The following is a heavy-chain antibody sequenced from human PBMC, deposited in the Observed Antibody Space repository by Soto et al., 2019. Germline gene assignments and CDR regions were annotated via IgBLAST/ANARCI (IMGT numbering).Heavy chain of an antibody. Sequence: PGGSLRLSCAASGFTFSSYGMHWVRQAPGKGLEWVAVIWYDGSNKYYADSVKGRFTISRDNSKNTLYLQMNSLRAEDTAVYYRARDLASIAAAGFGPEYYGMDVWGQGTTVTVSS. CDR2: IWYDGSNK. D-gene: IGHD6-13*01. V-gene: IGHV3-33*01. CDR3: ARDLASIAAAGFGPEYYGMDV. J-gene: IGHJ6*02. CDR1: GFTFSSYG.